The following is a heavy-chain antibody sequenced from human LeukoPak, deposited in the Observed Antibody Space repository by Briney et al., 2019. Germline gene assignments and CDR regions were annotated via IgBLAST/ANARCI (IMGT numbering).Heavy chain of an antibody. CDR3: ARGSGYAYYYYYMDV. D-gene: IGHD5-12*01. CDR1: GFTFSSYS. Sequence: GGSLRLSCAASGFTFSSYSMNWVRQAPGKGLEWVSSISSSSSYIYYADSVKGRFTISRDNAKNSLYLQMNSLRAEDTAVYYCARGSGYAYYYYYMDVWGKGTTVTVSS. CDR2: ISSSSSYI. V-gene: IGHV3-21*01. J-gene: IGHJ6*03.